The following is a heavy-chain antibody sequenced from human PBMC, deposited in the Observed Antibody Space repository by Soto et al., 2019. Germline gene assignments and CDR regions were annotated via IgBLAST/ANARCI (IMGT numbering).Heavy chain of an antibody. J-gene: IGHJ4*02. V-gene: IGHV4-34*01. CDR1: GGSFSGYY. Sequence: LSLTCAVYGGSFSGYYWSWIRQPPGKGLEWIGEINHSGSTNYNPSLKSRVTISVDTSRSQISLMVSSVTAADTALYYCARGATVTQYDYWGQGTLVTVSS. D-gene: IGHD4-17*01. CDR2: INHSGST. CDR3: ARGATVTQYDY.